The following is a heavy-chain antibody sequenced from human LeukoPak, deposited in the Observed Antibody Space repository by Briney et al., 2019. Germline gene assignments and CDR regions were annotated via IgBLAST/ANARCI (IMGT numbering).Heavy chain of an antibody. V-gene: IGHV1-18*01. Sequence: ASVKVSCKASGYTFTSYGISWVRQAPGQGLEWMGWISAYNGNTNYAQKLQGRVTMTTDTSTSTAYMELRSLRSDDTAVYYCARDRFYDFWSGYYMDVWGKGTTDTVSS. D-gene: IGHD3-3*01. CDR1: GYTFTSYG. CDR3: ARDRFYDFWSGYYMDV. J-gene: IGHJ6*03. CDR2: ISAYNGNT.